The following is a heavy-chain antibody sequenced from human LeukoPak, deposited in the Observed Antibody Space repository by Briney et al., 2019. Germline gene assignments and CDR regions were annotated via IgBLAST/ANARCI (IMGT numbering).Heavy chain of an antibody. CDR2: IIPIFGTA. J-gene: IGHJ4*02. CDR1: GGTFSSYA. D-gene: IGHD5-18*01. CDR3: ASPRARRYSYGLNFDY. Sequence: ASVKVSCKASGGTFSSYAISWVRQAPGQGLEWMGGIIPIFGTANYAQKFQGRVTITADESTSTAYMELSSLRSEDTAVYYCASPRARRYSYGLNFDYWGQGTLVTVSS. V-gene: IGHV1-69*13.